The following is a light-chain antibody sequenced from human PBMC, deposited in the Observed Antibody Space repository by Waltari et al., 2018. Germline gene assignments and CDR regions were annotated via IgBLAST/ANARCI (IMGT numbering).Light chain of an antibody. V-gene: IGLV4-69*01. CDR3: QTWGLGIVI. Sequence: QLVLTQSPSASASLGASVNLTCTLSSGHSSYAIAWHQQQPEKGPRYLMKVNSDGSHTKGDGIPDRFSGSRSGAERYLTISSLQSEDGADYYCQTWGLGIVIFCGGTKLTVL. CDR2: VNSDGSH. CDR1: SGHSSYA. J-gene: IGLJ2*01.